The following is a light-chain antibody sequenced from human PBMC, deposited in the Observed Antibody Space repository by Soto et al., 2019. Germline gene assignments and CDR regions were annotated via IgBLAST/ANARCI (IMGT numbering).Light chain of an antibody. CDR3: SSYTSRSRYV. J-gene: IGLJ1*01. V-gene: IGLV2-18*02. CDR1: SSDVGKYDR. Sequence: QSVLTKPPSVSGSPGQSVTISCTGTSSDVGKYDRVSWYQQPPGTAPKLIIYEVTNRPSGVPARFSGSKSGNTASLTISGLQAEDEADYYCSSYTSRSRYVFGTGTKVTVL. CDR2: EVT.